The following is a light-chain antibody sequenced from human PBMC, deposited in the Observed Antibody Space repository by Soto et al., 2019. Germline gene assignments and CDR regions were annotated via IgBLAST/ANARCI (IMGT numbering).Light chain of an antibody. V-gene: IGLV1-51*01. J-gene: IGLJ3*02. CDR2: DNN. Sequence: QSVLTQPPSVSAAPGQKVTISCSGSSSNIGNNFVSWYQQLPGTAPKLVIYDNNKRPSGIPDRFSGSKSGTSATLGITGLQTGDEADYYCGAWDTNLRAGVFGGGTKLTVL. CDR1: SSNIGNNF. CDR3: GAWDTNLRAGV.